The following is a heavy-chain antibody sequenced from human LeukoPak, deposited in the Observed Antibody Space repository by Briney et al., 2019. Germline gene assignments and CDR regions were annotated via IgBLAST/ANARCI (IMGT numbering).Heavy chain of an antibody. V-gene: IGHV3-30*02. CDR3: ARGRVSSSSWYSTYYYYFYMDV. J-gene: IGHJ6*03. D-gene: IGHD6-13*01. CDR1: GFTFSSHG. Sequence: PGGSLRLSCATSGFTFSSHGMHWVRQAPGKGLEWVAFIRYDGRNEYYADSVKGRFAISRDNSRNTLYLQMNSLRAEDTAVYFCARGRVSSSSWYSTYYYYFYMDVWGKGTTVTVSS. CDR2: IRYDGRNE.